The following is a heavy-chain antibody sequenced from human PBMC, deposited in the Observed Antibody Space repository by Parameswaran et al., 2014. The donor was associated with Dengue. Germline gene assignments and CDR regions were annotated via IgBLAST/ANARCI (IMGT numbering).Heavy chain of an antibody. J-gene: IGHJ4*02. D-gene: IGHD6-19*01. V-gene: IGHV3-23*01. CDR3: AKPGPVAGTPAPSDY. CDR2: ISGSGGST. CDR1: SNA. Sequence: SNARWIRQPPGKGLEWVSAISGSGGSTYYADSVKGRFTISRDNSKNTLYLQMNSLRAEDTAVYYCAKPGPVAGTPAPSDYWGQGTLVTVSS.